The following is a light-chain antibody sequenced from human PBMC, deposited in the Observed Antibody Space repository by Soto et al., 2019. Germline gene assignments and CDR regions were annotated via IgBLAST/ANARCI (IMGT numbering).Light chain of an antibody. V-gene: IGKV1-5*01. Sequence: DIQMTQSPSTLSASVGDRVTITCRASQSISSWLAWYQQKPGKAPKLLIYDASSLESGVPSRFSGSGSGTEFTLTISSLQPDDFATYYCQHYNTYSPWTFGQGTQVEIK. CDR2: DAS. CDR1: QSISSW. CDR3: QHYNTYSPWT. J-gene: IGKJ1*01.